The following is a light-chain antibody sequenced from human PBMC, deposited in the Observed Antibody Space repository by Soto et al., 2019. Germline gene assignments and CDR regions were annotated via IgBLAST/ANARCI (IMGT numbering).Light chain of an antibody. CDR3: SSYTDSSNYV. Sequence: QPVLTQSPSASASLGASVKLTCTLSSGRSSYAIAWHQQQPQKGPRYLMKFNSDGSHSKGDGIPDRFSGSSSGAERYLTISSLQSEDEADYYCSSYTDSSNYVFGTGTKVTVL. CDR2: FNSDGSH. V-gene: IGLV4-69*01. CDR1: SGRSSYA. J-gene: IGLJ1*01.